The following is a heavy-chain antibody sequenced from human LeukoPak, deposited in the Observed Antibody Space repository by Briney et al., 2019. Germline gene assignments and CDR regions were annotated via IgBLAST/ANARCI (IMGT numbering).Heavy chain of an antibody. D-gene: IGHD2-21*02. V-gene: IGHV3-23*01. CDR1: GFTFSNYA. CDR3: AKRLPVVGDRNRAFDY. CDR2: ITSGGST. Sequence: GGSLRLSCAASGFTFSNYAMNWARQAPGKGLEWVSVITSGGSTYYADPVKGRFTISRDNSKNTLYLQMNSLRAEDTAVYYCAKRLPVVGDRNRAFDYWGQGTLVTVSS. J-gene: IGHJ4*02.